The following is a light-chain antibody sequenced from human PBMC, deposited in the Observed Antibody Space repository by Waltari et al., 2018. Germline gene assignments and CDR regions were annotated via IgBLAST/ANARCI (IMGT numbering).Light chain of an antibody. J-gene: IGLJ7*01. CDR2: ENT. Sequence: QSELTQPPPVSAAPGQRVTISCSRGSSNIGNNYVSWYRQFPGTAPKLLIYENTERPSGIPGRFSGSKSGTSATLDITGLQAGDEADYYCGTWDSSLSGAVFGGGTHLTVL. CDR1: SSNIGNNY. V-gene: IGLV1-51*02. CDR3: GTWDSSLSGAV.